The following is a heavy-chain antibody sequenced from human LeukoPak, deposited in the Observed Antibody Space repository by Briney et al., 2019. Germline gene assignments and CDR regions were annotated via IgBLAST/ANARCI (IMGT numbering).Heavy chain of an antibody. CDR1: GGPFSGYY. V-gene: IGHV4-34*01. Sequence: SETLSLTCAVYGGPFSGYYWSWIRQPPGKGLEWIGEINHSGSTNYNPSLKSRVTISVDTSKNQFSLKLSSVTAADTAVYYCARGRLLWWWLFDYWGQGTLVTASS. CDR2: INHSGST. J-gene: IGHJ4*02. D-gene: IGHD2-21*01. CDR3: ARGRLLWWWLFDY.